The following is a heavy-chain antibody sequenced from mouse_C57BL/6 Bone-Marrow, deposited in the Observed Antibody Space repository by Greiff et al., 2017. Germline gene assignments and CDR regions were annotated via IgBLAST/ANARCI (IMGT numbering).Heavy chain of an antibody. J-gene: IGHJ2*01. CDR2: IDPSDSYT. CDR1: GYTFTSYW. Sequence: QVQLQQPGAELVKPGASVKLSCKASGYTFTSYWMKWVKQRPGQGLEWIGEIDPSDSYTNYNQKFKGKATLTVDTSSSTAYMQLSSLTSEDSAVYYCAREVFGFWCRGTALTVSA. CDR3: AREVFGF. V-gene: IGHV1-50*01.